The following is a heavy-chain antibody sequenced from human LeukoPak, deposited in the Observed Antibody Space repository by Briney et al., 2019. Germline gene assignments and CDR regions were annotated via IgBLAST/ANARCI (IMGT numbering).Heavy chain of an antibody. CDR2: ISWNSGSI. V-gene: IGHV3-9*01. CDR1: GFTFDDYA. D-gene: IGHD1-26*01. Sequence: GGSLRLSCAASGFTFDDYAMHWVRQAPGKGLEWVSGISWNSGSIGYADSVKGRFTISRDNAKNSLYLQMNRLRAEDTALYYCAKDESGSFDYWGQGTLVTVSS. CDR3: AKDESGSFDY. J-gene: IGHJ4*02.